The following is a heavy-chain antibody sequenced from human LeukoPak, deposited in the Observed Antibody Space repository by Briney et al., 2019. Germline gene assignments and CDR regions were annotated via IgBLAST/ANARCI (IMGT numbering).Heavy chain of an antibody. CDR1: GFTFSSYE. CDR2: ISSSGSTI. V-gene: IGHV3-48*03. J-gene: IGHJ4*02. D-gene: IGHD6-13*01. Sequence: GGSLRLSCAASGFTFSSYEMNWVRQAPGKGLEWVSYISSSGSTIYYADSVKGRFTISRDNAKNSLYLQMNSLRAEDTAVYYRARETPSGSSSWACDYWGQGTLVTVSS. CDR3: ARETPSGSSSWACDY.